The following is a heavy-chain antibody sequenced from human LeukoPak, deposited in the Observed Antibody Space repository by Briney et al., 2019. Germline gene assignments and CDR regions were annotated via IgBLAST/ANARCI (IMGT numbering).Heavy chain of an antibody. Sequence: GGSLRLSCAASGFTFSSYAMRCARQAPGKGLEWVSALSGSGGSTDYADSVKGRFTNSRDNSKDSRYLQMKSVRAEDTAVYYCAKGSSPMIVVVIEAGPVGAFDSWGQGTMVTVSS. CDR2: LSGSGGST. CDR1: GFTFSSYA. CDR3: AKGSSPMIVVVIEAGPVGAFDS. D-gene: IGHD3-22*01. V-gene: IGHV3-23*01. J-gene: IGHJ3*02.